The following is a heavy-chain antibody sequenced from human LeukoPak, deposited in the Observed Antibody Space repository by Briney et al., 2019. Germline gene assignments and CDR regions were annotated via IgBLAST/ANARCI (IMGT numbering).Heavy chain of an antibody. J-gene: IGHJ4*02. CDR3: AKWVVVAARGYYFDY. V-gene: IGHV3-23*01. CDR2: ISGSGGTT. Sequence: PGGSLRLSCAASGFTFSSYAMSWVRQAPGKGLEWVSAISGSGGTTYYADSVKGRFTIFRDNSKNSLYLQMNSLRAEDTAVYYCAKWVVVAARGYYFDYWGQGTLVTVSS. CDR1: GFTFSSYA. D-gene: IGHD2-15*01.